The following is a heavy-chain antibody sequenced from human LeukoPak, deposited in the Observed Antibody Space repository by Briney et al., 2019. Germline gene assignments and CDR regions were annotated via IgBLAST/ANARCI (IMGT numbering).Heavy chain of an antibody. D-gene: IGHD2-15*01. Sequence: GESLQISCQGSGYRFTSYWIGWVRQMPGKGLEWMGIIYPGDSVTIYSPSFQSQVTISADKSISTAYLQWSSLKASDTAMYYCARRPYCSGGSCYDWFDHWGQGTLVTVSS. V-gene: IGHV5-51*01. J-gene: IGHJ5*02. CDR2: IYPGDSVT. CDR3: ARRPYCSGGSCYDWFDH. CDR1: GYRFTSYW.